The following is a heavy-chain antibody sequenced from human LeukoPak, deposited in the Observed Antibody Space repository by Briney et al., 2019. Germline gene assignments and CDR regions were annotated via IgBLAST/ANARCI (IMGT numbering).Heavy chain of an antibody. Sequence: GESLKISCKGSGYSFASYWIGWVRQMPGKGLEWTGIIYPGDSDTRYSPSFQGQVTISADKSISTAYLQWSSLKASDTAMYYCARSYYDFWSGYPWGWFDPWGQGTLVTVSS. CDR3: ARSYYDFWSGYPWGWFDP. J-gene: IGHJ5*02. D-gene: IGHD3-3*01. V-gene: IGHV5-51*01. CDR1: GYSFASYW. CDR2: IYPGDSDT.